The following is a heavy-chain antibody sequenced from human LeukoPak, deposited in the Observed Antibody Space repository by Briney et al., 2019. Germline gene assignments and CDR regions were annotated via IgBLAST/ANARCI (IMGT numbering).Heavy chain of an antibody. CDR3: AREAVGSGRTFDY. Sequence: GGSLRLSCAASGFTFSSYAMHWVRQAPGKGLEYVSAISSNGGSTYYANSVKGRFTISRDNSKNTLYLQMGSLRAEDMAVYFCAREAVGSGRTFDYWGQGTLVTVSS. CDR2: ISSNGGST. D-gene: IGHD6-19*01. V-gene: IGHV3-64*01. CDR1: GFTFSSYA. J-gene: IGHJ4*02.